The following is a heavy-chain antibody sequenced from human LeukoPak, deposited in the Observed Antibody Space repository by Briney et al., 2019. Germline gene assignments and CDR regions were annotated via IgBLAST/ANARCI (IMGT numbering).Heavy chain of an antibody. D-gene: IGHD3-16*01. CDR1: GFTFSRYG. CDR2: VWDNGINK. Sequence: GGSLRLSXAASGFTFSRYGMHWVRQAPGKGLEWVAVVWDNGINKFYADSMKGRFTISRDNSKHTLSLHMNSLRAEDTAVYYCVKEPAPYSLGDAWGKGTTVTVSS. J-gene: IGHJ6*04. CDR3: VKEPAPYSLGDA. V-gene: IGHV3-33*06.